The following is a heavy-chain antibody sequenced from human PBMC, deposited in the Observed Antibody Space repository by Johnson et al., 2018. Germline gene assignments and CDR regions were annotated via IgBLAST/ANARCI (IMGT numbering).Heavy chain of an antibody. CDR1: GGSFSGYY. V-gene: IGHV4-34*01. CDR2: INHSGST. J-gene: IGHJ6*03. Sequence: QVRLQQWGAGLLKPSETLSLTCAVYGGSFSGYYWSWIRQPPGKVLEWIGEINHSGSTNYNPSLKSRVTISVDTSKNQFSLKLSSVTAADTAVYYCARVMAAAGYYYYYYMDVWGKGTTVTVSS. D-gene: IGHD6-13*01. CDR3: ARVMAAAGYYYYYYMDV.